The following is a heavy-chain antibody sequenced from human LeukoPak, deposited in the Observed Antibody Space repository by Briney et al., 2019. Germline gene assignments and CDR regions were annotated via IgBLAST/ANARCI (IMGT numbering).Heavy chain of an antibody. D-gene: IGHD3-16*02. CDR2: INPNSGGT. CDR1: GYTFTGYY. V-gene: IGHV1-2*06. Sequence: ASVKVSCKASGYTFTGYYMHWVRQAPGQGLEWMVRINPNSGGTNYAQKFQGRVTITRDTSISTAYMELSRLRSDDTAVYYCARDGGGITFGGVIVRPDYWGQGTLVTVSS. CDR3: ARDGGGITFGGVIVRPDY. J-gene: IGHJ4*02.